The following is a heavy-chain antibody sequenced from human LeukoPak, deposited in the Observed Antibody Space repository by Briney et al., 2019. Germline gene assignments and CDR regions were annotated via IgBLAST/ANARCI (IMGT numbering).Heavy chain of an antibody. CDR2: ISVSDGST. CDR1: GFTFSNYV. J-gene: IGHJ5*02. V-gene: IGHV3-23*01. Sequence: GGSLRLSCAASGFTFSNYVISWVRQAPGKGLEWVSAISVSDGSTWYADSVKGRFTVSRDNSKNTLYLQMNSLRAEDTAVYYCAKLLSGYCSRTSCLNWFDPWGQGTLVTVSS. CDR3: AKLLSGYCSRTSCLNWFDP. D-gene: IGHD2-2*01.